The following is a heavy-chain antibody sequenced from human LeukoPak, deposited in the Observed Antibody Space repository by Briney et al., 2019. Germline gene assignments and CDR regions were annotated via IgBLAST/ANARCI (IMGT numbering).Heavy chain of an antibody. Sequence: GGSLRLSCEPSEFAFSSYWMLWVRQAPGKGLVWLSRISGDGTIKTYADFVKGRFTISRDNTKNILYLQMNSLKVEDTAMYYCSRSQFDYWGQGVLVTVSS. CDR1: EFAFSSYW. V-gene: IGHV3-74*03. J-gene: IGHJ4*02. CDR2: ISGDGTIK. CDR3: SRSQFDY.